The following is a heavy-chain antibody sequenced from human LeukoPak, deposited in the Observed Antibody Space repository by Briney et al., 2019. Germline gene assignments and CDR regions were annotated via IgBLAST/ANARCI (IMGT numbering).Heavy chain of an antibody. Sequence: SETLSLTCTVSGDSISSFYWSWIRQPPGKGLEWIGEINHSGSTNYNPSLKSRVTISVDTSKNQFSLKLSSVTAADTAVYYCARLSIDSSGYYYYFDYWGQGTLVTVSS. D-gene: IGHD3-22*01. V-gene: IGHV4-34*01. CDR3: ARLSIDSSGYYYYFDY. CDR1: GDSISSFY. J-gene: IGHJ4*02. CDR2: INHSGST.